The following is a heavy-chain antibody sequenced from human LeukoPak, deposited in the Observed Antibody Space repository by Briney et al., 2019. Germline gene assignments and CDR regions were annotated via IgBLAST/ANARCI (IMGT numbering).Heavy chain of an antibody. CDR2: IYYSGST. Sequence: SETLSLTCAVYGGSFSGYYWSWIRQHPGKGLEWIGYIYYSGSTYYNPSLKSRVTISVDTSKNQFSLKLSSVTAADTAVYYCASSRITMVRGVINNWGQGTLVTVSS. CDR3: ASSRITMVRGVINN. J-gene: IGHJ4*02. CDR1: GGSFSGYY. V-gene: IGHV4-31*11. D-gene: IGHD3-10*01.